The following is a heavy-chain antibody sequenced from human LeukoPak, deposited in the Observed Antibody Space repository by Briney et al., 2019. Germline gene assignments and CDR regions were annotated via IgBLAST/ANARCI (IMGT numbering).Heavy chain of an antibody. J-gene: IGHJ4*02. V-gene: IGHV3-33*01. CDR2: IWYDGSNK. D-gene: IGHD2-15*01. CDR3: ARDRTPHYFDY. Sequence: GRSLRLSCAASGFTFSSYGMHWVRQAPGKGLEWVAVIWYDGSNKYYADSVKGRFTISRDNSKNTLYLQMNSLRAEDTAVYYCARDRTPHYFDYWGQGTLVTVSS. CDR1: GFTFSSYG.